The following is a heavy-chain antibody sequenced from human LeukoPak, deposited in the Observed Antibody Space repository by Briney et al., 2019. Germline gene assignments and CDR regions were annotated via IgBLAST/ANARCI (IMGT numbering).Heavy chain of an antibody. CDR2: IYYSGST. D-gene: IGHD1-26*01. J-gene: IGHJ4*02. CDR1: GGSISPYY. Sequence: SETLSLPGTVSGGSISPYYWSWIRQPPGKGLEWVGYIYYSGSTNYNPSLKSRVTISVDTSKNQFSLRLSSVTAADTAVYYCARIISGSYSQLDYWGQGTLVTVSS. CDR3: ARIISGSYSQLDY. V-gene: IGHV4-59*01.